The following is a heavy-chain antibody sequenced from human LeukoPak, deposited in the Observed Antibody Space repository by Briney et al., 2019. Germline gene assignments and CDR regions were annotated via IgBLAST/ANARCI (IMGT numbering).Heavy chain of an antibody. Sequence: PSETLSLTCTVSGGSISSSSYYWGWIRQPPGKGLEWIGSIYHSGSTYYNPSLKSRVTISVDRSKNQFSLKLSSVTAADTAVYYCARGGGQLWFVDDAFDIWGQGTMVTVSS. CDR3: ARGGGQLWFVDDAFDI. CDR1: GGSISSSSYY. V-gene: IGHV4-39*07. D-gene: IGHD5-18*01. J-gene: IGHJ3*02. CDR2: IYHSGST.